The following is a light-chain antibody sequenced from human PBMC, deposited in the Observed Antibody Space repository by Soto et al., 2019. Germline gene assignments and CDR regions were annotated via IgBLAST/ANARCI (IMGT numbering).Light chain of an antibody. CDR3: GIWDSSVIAL. CDR2: ENS. Sequence: QSVLTQPPSVSAAPGQKVTISCSGNSSNIGSNDVSWYQQLPGKAPKLLIYENSQRPSGIPDRFSGSKSGTSATLGITGLQTWDEDDYYCGIWDSSVIALFGTGTKLTVL. J-gene: IGLJ1*01. CDR1: SSNIGSND. V-gene: IGLV1-51*02.